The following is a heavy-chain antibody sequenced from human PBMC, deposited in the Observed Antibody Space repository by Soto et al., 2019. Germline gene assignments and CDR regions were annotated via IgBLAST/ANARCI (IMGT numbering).Heavy chain of an antibody. V-gene: IGHV3-23*01. CDR3: ARGSTDSYPGSRVFDF. J-gene: IGHJ4*02. CDR2: ITDSGGDA. D-gene: IGHD3-10*01. Sequence: GGSLRLSCAVSGLTFDTYAMSWVRQAPGEGLEWVSTITDSGGDAKYADSVRGRFTISRDNFYNTLSLQMSSLRAEDSAVYYCARGSTDSYPGSRVFDFWGRGTLVTVSS. CDR1: GLTFDTYA.